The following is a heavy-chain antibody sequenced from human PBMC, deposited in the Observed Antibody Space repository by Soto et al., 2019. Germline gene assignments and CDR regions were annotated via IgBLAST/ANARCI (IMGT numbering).Heavy chain of an antibody. CDR3: ARAQVYYYYGMDV. CDR2: IYYSGST. CDR1: GGSISSGGYY. V-gene: IGHV4-31*03. J-gene: IGHJ6*02. Sequence: SETLSLTCTVSGGSISSGGYYWSWIRQHPGKGLEWIGYIYYSGSTYYNPSLKSRVTISVDTSKNQFSLKLSSVTAADTAVYYCARAQVYYYYGMDVWGQGTTVTVSS.